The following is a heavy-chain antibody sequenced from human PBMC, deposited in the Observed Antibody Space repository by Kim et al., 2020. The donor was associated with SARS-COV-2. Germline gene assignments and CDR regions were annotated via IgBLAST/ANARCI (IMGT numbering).Heavy chain of an antibody. V-gene: IGHV4-59*13. D-gene: IGHD3-16*01. CDR3: ARGVTGYWGNWFDP. Sequence: SETLSLTCTVSGGSISSYYWSWIRQPPGKGLEWIGYIYYSGSTNYNPSLKSRVTISVDTSKNQFSLKLSSVTAADTAVYYCARGVTGYWGNWFDPWGQGTLVTVSS. CDR2: IYYSGST. J-gene: IGHJ5*02. CDR1: GGSISSYY.